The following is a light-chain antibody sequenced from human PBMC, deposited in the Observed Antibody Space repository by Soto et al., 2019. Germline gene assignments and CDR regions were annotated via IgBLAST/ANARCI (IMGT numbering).Light chain of an antibody. CDR1: QSVRSNY. J-gene: IGKJ2*03. Sequence: EIVLTQTPGTLSLSLGERATLSCRASQSVRSNYLAWYQHIPGQAPRLLIYGASSRATGVTDRFSGSGSGKDFTLTIGRLEPEYFAVYYCQQYGSAPPYSFGQGTKLEIK. V-gene: IGKV3-20*01. CDR3: QQYGSAPPYS. CDR2: GAS.